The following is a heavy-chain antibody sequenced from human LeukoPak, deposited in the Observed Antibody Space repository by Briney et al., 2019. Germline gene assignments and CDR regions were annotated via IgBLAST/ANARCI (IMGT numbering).Heavy chain of an antibody. D-gene: IGHD3-22*01. J-gene: IGHJ6*03. Sequence: PSETLSLTCTVSGGPIIIYYWSCIRPSAGKGLEGIGRIYGSGMTDYSPSLKSRISMSLDMSKKQFSLKLTSVTAADTAVYYCARLKYYARTGYSPSYYMDVWGQGTSVTV. CDR1: GGPIIIYY. CDR2: IYGSGMT. CDR3: ARLKYYARTGYSPSYYMDV. V-gene: IGHV4-4*07.